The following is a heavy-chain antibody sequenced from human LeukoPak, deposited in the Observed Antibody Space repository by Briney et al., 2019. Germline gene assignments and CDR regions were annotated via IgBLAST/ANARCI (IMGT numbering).Heavy chain of an antibody. CDR1: GFTFSSYA. D-gene: IGHD2-15*01. V-gene: IGHV3-30*04. Sequence: QSGGSLRLSCAASGFTFSSYAMHWVRQAPGKGLEWVAVISYDGSNKYYADSVKGRFTISRDNSKNTLYLQMNSLRAEDTAVYYCARQADLGYCSGGSCYSSWYYYGMDVWGKGTTVTVSS. CDR2: ISYDGSNK. CDR3: ARQADLGYCSGGSCYSSWYYYGMDV. J-gene: IGHJ6*04.